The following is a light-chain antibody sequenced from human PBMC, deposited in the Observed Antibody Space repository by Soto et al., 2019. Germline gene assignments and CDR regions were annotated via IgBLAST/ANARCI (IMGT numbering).Light chain of an antibody. V-gene: IGLV2-8*01. CDR2: EVT. J-gene: IGLJ2*01. CDR3: NSYASSNNFV. Sequence: QSALTQPPSASGSPGQSVTISCTGTSSDVGGYNYVSWYQQHTGKAPKLLIYEVTKRPSGVPDRFSGSKSGNTASRTVSGLQAEDEADYYCNSYASSNNFVFGGGTTLTVL. CDR1: SSDVGGYNY.